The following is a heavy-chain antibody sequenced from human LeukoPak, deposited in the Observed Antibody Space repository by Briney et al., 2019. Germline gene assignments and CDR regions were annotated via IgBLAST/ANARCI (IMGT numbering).Heavy chain of an antibody. J-gene: IGHJ4*02. CDR1: GFTFSSYW. CDR2: INGDGRST. CDR3: KRGGGTRDY. D-gene: IGHD1-14*01. V-gene: IGHV3-74*01. Sequence: PGGSLRLSCAASGFTFSSYWMHWVRQAPGKGLVWVSRINGDGRSTSYADSVQGRFSISRDNTRNTVYMQTNSLRAEDTAVCYCKRGGGTRDYWRQGTQVTVSS.